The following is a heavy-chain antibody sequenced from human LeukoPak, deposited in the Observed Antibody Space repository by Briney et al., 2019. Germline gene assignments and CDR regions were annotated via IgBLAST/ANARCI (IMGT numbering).Heavy chain of an antibody. J-gene: IGHJ4*02. CDR3: AGRVTGYSSGYVY. CDR2: ISGSAGKI. V-gene: IGHV3-23*01. D-gene: IGHD5-18*01. Sequence: PGGSLRLSCVASGVTLSNYAMSWVRQAPGKGLDWVSVISGSAGKIRYAGSVKGRFTISRDNSENTVYLQMNNLRAEDTAVYYCAGRVTGYSSGYVYWGQGTLVTVSS. CDR1: GVTLSNYA.